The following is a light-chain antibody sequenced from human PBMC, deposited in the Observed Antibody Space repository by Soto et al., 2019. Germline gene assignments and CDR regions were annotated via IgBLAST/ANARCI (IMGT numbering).Light chain of an antibody. CDR1: QGIMNY. CDR3: QKYNSVPRT. Sequence: DIQMTQSPSSLSASVGDRVTITCRASQGIMNYLAWYQQKPGKVPQLLIFGASTLQSGVSSRFSGSGSGTDFTLTISSLQPEDVATYYCQKYNSVPRTFGQGTKVEI. J-gene: IGKJ1*01. CDR2: GAS. V-gene: IGKV1-27*01.